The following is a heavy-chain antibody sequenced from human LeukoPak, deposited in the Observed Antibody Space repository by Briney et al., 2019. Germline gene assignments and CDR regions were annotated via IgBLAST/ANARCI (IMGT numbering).Heavy chain of an antibody. CDR2: ISGSSGST. CDR1: GFTFSSYA. V-gene: IGHV3-23*01. Sequence: GGSLRLSCAASGFTFSSYAMSWVRQAPGKGLEWVSAISGSSGSTYYADSVKGRFTISRDNSKNTLYLQMNSLRVEDTAVYYCAKVDYWSPENYFDSWGQGTLVTVSS. CDR3: AKVDYWSPENYFDS. D-gene: IGHD1-1*01. J-gene: IGHJ4*02.